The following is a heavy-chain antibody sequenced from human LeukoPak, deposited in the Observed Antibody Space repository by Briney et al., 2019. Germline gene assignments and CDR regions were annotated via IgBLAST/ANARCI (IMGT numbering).Heavy chain of an antibody. CDR3: ARGNRVVVVPAAMRGDYYYYGMDV. D-gene: IGHD2-2*01. V-gene: IGHV4-34*01. Sequence: SETLSLTCAVYGGSFSGYYWSWIRQPPGKGLEWIGEINHSGSTYYNPSLKSRVTISVDTSKNQFSLKLSSVTAADTAVYYCARGNRVVVVPAAMRGDYYYYGMDVWGQGTTVTVSS. CDR2: INHSGST. J-gene: IGHJ6*02. CDR1: GGSFSGYY.